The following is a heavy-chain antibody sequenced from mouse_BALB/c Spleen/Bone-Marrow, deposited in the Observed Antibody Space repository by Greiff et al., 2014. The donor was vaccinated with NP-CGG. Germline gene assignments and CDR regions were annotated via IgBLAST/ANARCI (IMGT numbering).Heavy chain of an antibody. CDR3: TRTYEYFDY. CDR1: GYTFTSYW. D-gene: IGHD2-3*01. V-gene: IGHV1-69*02. J-gene: IGHJ2*01. CDR2: IYPSDNYT. Sequence: VHLVESGAELVRPGASVKLSCKASGYTFTSYWINWVKQRPGQGLEWIGNIYPSDNYTNYNQKFKDKATLTVDKSSSTAYMQLSSPTSEDSAVYYCTRTYEYFDYWGQGTTLTVSS.